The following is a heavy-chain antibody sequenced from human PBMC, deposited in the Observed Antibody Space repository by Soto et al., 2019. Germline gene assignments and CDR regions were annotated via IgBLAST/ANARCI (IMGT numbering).Heavy chain of an antibody. J-gene: IGHJ4*02. V-gene: IGHV3-33*01. D-gene: IGHD3-16*01. CDR2: IWYDGSDK. Sequence: LRLSCAASGFTFSGFGMHWVRQAPGKGLEWVAIIWYDGSDKYYADSVKGRFAISRDNSKNTLYLQMNSLRAEDTAVYHCAFGNLSYYFDFWGQGTPVTVSS. CDR3: AFGNLSYYFDF. CDR1: GFTFSGFG.